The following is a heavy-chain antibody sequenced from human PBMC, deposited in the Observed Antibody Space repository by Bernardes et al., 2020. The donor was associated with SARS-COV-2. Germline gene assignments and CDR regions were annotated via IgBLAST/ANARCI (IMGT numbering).Heavy chain of an antibody. D-gene: IGHD1-26*01. J-gene: IGHJ4*02. V-gene: IGHV1-69*10. CDR3: AREAPTRRLMVGAHIEY. CDR1: GGTFSSYP. CDR2: IIPVLGIA. Sequence: SMKVSCKASGGTFSSYPITWVRQAPGQGLEWMGRIIPVLGIANYARTFQGRVTITADKSTSTAYMELSSLTSDDTAVYYCAREAPTRRLMVGAHIEYWGQGTLVAVSS.